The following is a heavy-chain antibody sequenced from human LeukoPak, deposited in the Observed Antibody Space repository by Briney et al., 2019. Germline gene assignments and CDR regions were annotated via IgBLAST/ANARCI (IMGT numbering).Heavy chain of an antibody. CDR1: GGSFSGYY. CDR2: INHSGST. CDR3: ARKDIVATAIDY. Sequence: SETLSLTCAVYGGSFSGYYWSWIRQPPGKGLEWIGEINHSGSTNYNPSLKSRVTISVDTSKSQFSLKLSSVTAADTAVYYCARKDIVATAIDYWGQGTLVTVSS. J-gene: IGHJ4*02. D-gene: IGHD5-12*01. V-gene: IGHV4-34*01.